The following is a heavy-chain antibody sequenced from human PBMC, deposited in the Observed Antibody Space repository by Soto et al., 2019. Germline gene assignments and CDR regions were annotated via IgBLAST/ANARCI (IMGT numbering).Heavy chain of an antibody. CDR2: IRSKANSYAT. J-gene: IGHJ6*03. D-gene: IGHD2-2*01. V-gene: IGHV3-73*01. Sequence: GGSLRLSCAASGFTFSGSAMHWVRQASGKGLEWVGRIRSKANSYATAYAASVKGRFTISRDDSKNTAYLQMNSLKTEDTAVYSCTRGLGYCSSTSCKTGGYYYYYMDVWGKGTTVTVSS. CDR3: TRGLGYCSSTSCKTGGYYYYYMDV. CDR1: GFTFSGSA.